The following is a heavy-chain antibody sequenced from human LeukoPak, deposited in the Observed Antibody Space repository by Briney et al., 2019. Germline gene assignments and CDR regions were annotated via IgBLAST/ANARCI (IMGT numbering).Heavy chain of an antibody. CDR2: ISAYNGNT. CDR3: ATQRGYYDSSGYLGY. D-gene: IGHD3-22*01. V-gene: IGHV1-18*01. CDR1: GYTFTSYG. Sequence: APVKVSCKASGYTFTSYGISWVRQAPGQGLGWMGWISAYNGNTNYAQKLQGRVTMTTDTSTSTAYMELRSLRSDDTAVYYCATQRGYYDSSGYLGYWGQGTLVTVSS. J-gene: IGHJ4*02.